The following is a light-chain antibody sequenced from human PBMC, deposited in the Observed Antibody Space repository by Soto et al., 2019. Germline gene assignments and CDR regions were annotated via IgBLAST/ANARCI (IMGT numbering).Light chain of an antibody. Sequence: EIVLTQSPGTLSLSPGERATLSCRASQSVSSSYLAWYQQKPGQAPRLLIYGASSRATGIPDRFSGSGSGNDFTLTSSRLAADYVAFYYCQHYGSSPPWTFGQGTKVEIK. CDR2: GAS. V-gene: IGKV3-20*01. J-gene: IGKJ1*01. CDR3: QHYGSSPPWT. CDR1: QSVSSSY.